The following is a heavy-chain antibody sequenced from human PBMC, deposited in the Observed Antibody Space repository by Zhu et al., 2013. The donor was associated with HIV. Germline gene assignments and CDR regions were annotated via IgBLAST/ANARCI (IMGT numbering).Heavy chain of an antibody. Sequence: QVQLVQPGADMKKPGASVKVSCKASGFILTGYYIHWVRQAPGQGLEWMGWINPNSGATNYAQKFQGRVTMTRDTSITTAYMELTRLTSDDTATYYCARDEAYWGQGSLITVSS. V-gene: IGHV1-2*02. CDR3: ARDEAY. CDR1: GFILTGYY. D-gene: IGHD2-21*01. CDR2: INPNSGAT. J-gene: IGHJ4*02.